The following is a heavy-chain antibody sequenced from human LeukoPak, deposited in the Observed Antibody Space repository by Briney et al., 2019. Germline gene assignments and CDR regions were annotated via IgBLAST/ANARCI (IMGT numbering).Heavy chain of an antibody. CDR2: ISDSGSST. D-gene: IGHD2-15*01. CDR1: GFTFNSYA. Sequence: GGSLRLSCAASGFTFNSYAMSWVRQAPGKGLEWVSVISDSGSSTSYADSVKGRFTISRDNSKNTLYLQMNSLRAEDTAVYYCAKYRMATTPYFDYWGQGTLVTVSS. J-gene: IGHJ4*02. CDR3: AKYRMATTPYFDY. V-gene: IGHV3-23*01.